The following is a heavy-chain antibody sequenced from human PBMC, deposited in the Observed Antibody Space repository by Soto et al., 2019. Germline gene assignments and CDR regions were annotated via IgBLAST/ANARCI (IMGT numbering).Heavy chain of an antibody. J-gene: IGHJ4*02. V-gene: IGHV4-34*01. CDR3: ARDSSGPNPLDY. CDR1: GGSFSGYY. CDR2: INHSGST. D-gene: IGHD3-22*01. Sequence: QVQLQQWGAGLLKPSETLSLTCAVYGGSFSGYYWSWIRQPPGKGLEWIGEINHSGSTNYNPSLKSRVTISVDPAKNQFSLKLSSVTAADTAVYYCARDSSGPNPLDYWGQGTLVTVSS.